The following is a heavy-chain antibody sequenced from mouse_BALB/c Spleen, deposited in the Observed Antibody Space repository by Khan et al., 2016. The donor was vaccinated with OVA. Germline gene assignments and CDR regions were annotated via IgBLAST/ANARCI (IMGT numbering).Heavy chain of an antibody. D-gene: IGHD3-2*02. J-gene: IGHJ3*01. CDR2: IYPGSGYT. CDR1: GYTFTDFL. V-gene: IGHV1-77*01. CDR3: ARAGYGGFAY. Sequence: QVQLQQSGPELVKPGASVKMFCKTSGYTFTDFLLSWVRQRTGQGLEWIGEIYPGSGYTNYNEKFKGKAALTSDKSSNTAYMQLSSLTSEDSAVYFCARAGYGGFAYWGQGTLVIVSA.